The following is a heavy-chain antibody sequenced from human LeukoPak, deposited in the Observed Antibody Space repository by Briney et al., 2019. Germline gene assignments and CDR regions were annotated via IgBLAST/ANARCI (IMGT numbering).Heavy chain of an antibody. CDR3: TTRDGGYFDY. J-gene: IGHJ4*02. CDR1: GYTFTSYY. D-gene: IGHD2-21*02. CDR2: INPSGGST. V-gene: IGHV1-46*03. Sequence: ASVKVSCKASGYTFTSYYMHWVRRAPGQGLEWMGIINPSGGSTSYAQKFQGRVTMTRDTSTSTVYMELSSLRSEDTAVYYCTTRDGGYFDYWGQGTLVTVSS.